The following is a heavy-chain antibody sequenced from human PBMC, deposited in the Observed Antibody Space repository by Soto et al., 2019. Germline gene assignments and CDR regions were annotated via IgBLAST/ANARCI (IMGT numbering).Heavy chain of an antibody. CDR1: GFTFSSYA. Sequence: EVQLVESGGGLVQPGGSLRLSCAASGFTFSSYAMHWVRQAPGKGLEYVSVITSSGGNTDYASSVKGRFTISRDNSKNTLYLQMGSLRAEDMAVYYCARRIPFGYGMGVWGQGTTVTVSS. CDR2: ITSSGGNT. CDR3: ARRIPFGYGMGV. V-gene: IGHV3-64*01. J-gene: IGHJ6*02. D-gene: IGHD2-21*01.